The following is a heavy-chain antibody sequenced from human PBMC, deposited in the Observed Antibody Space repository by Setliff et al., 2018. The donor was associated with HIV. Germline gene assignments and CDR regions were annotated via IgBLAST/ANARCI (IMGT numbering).Heavy chain of an antibody. CDR3: ARGWDYGVRKPED. Sequence: GASVKVSCKTSGFAFTNYGFTWVRQAPGQGLEWMGWISAYSGETFSTLKFRDRVTLTTDTSTNTAHMELRSLTYGDTAVYFCARGWDYGVRKPEDWGQGTWVTVS. J-gene: IGHJ4*02. V-gene: IGHV1-18*01. CDR2: ISAYSGET. CDR1: GFAFTNYG. D-gene: IGHD3-10*01.